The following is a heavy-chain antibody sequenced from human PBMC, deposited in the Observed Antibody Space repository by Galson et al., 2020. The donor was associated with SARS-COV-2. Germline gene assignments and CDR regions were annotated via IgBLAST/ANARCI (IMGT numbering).Heavy chain of an antibody. Sequence: GGSLRLSCAASGFTLRSYWMHWVRQAPGKGLVWVSRMTGDGTTTNYAESVKGRFTISRDNAKNILYLQMNSLRVEDTAVYYCVRGPSSGWFVDPGGHRTLVSVSS. V-gene: IGHV3-74*01. CDR1: GFTLRSYW. D-gene: IGHD6-19*01. J-gene: IGHJ5*02. CDR3: VRGPSSGWFVDP. CDR2: MTGDGTTT.